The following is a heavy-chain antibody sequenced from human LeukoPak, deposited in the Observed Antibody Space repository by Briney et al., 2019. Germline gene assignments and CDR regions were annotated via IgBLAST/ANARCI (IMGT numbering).Heavy chain of an antibody. J-gene: IGHJ4*02. CDR3: AKDIGYCSSTSCYGGLDY. D-gene: IGHD2-2*03. CDR1: GFTFSSYA. Sequence: GGSLRLSCAASGFTFSSYAMSWVRQAPGKGLEWVSAISGSGGSTYYADSVKGRFTFSRDNSKNTLYLQMNSLRAEDTAVYYCAKDIGYCSSTSCYGGLDYWGQGTLVTVSS. CDR2: ISGSGGST. V-gene: IGHV3-23*01.